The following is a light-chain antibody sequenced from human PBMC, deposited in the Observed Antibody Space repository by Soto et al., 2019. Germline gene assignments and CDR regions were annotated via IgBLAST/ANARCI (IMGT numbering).Light chain of an antibody. V-gene: IGKV1-27*01. CDR2: VAS. CDR1: QGISND. Sequence: DIQMTQSPSSLSASVGDGVTVTCRASQGISNDLACYQYKPGKIPELLIYVASTLQSGVPARFSGSGSGTEITLTISSLQSEDFAVYYCQHYKIWPWTFGQGTKVDIK. CDR3: QHYKIWPWT. J-gene: IGKJ1*01.